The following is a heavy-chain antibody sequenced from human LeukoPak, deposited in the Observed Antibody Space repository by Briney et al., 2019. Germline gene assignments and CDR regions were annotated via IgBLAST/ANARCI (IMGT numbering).Heavy chain of an antibody. D-gene: IGHD2-21*01. CDR1: GGSINSHNHF. Sequence: PSETLSLTCTVSGGSINSHNHFWGWIRQPPGKGLEWIGSVDYTGNTFYTPSLKSRVTISVDTSNNHFSLQLSSVTATDTAMYFCARHSDQPYSVCGFDIWGQGTEVTVSS. CDR3: ARHSDQPYSVCGFDI. CDR2: VDYTGNT. V-gene: IGHV4-39*01. J-gene: IGHJ3*02.